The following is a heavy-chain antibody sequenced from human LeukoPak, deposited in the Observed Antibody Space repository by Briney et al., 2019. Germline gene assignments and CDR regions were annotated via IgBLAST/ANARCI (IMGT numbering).Heavy chain of an antibody. D-gene: IGHD6-13*01. CDR1: GYTFTSYG. Sequence: ASVKVSCKASGYTFTSYGISWVRQAPGQGLEWMGWISAYNGNTNYAQKFQGRVTMTTDTSTSTAYMELRSLRSDDTAVYYCARVRSGLAAAATPFDPWGQGTLVTVSS. J-gene: IGHJ5*02. CDR2: ISAYNGNT. CDR3: ARVRSGLAAAATPFDP. V-gene: IGHV1-18*01.